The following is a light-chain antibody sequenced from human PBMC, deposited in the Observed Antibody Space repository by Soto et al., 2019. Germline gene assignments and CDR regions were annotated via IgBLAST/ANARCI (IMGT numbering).Light chain of an antibody. CDR1: QSVSDSY. V-gene: IGKV3-20*01. Sequence: EIVLTKYPGTLSLSPGERDTLSCRASQSVSDSYLAWYQQKPGQAPRLLIYASRKATGIPDRFSGSGSGTDFTLTISRLEPEDFAVYYCQHYGTSALFGPGTKLDIK. CDR3: QHYGTSAL. CDR2: AS. J-gene: IGKJ3*01.